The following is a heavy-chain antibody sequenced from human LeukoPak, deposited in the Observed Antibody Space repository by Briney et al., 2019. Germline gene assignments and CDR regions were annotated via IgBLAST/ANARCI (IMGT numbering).Heavy chain of an antibody. V-gene: IGHV3-21*01. CDR2: ISSSSSYI. D-gene: IGHD3-10*01. Sequence: PGGSLRLSCAASGFTFSSYSMNWVRQAPGKGLEWVSSISSSSSYIYYAGSVKGRFTISRDHSKNTLYLQMNSLRADDTAVYYCARDSALYYYGSGSSTGYFDYWGQGTLVTVSS. CDR1: GFTFSSYS. J-gene: IGHJ4*02. CDR3: ARDSALYYYGSGSSTGYFDY.